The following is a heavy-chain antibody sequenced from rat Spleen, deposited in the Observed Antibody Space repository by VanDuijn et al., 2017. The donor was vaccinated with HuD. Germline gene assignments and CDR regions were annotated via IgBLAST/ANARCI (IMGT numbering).Heavy chain of an antibody. J-gene: IGHJ2*01. Sequence: EVQLVESGGGLVQPGRSLKLSCAASGFTFSDYYMAWVRQAPTKGLEWVASISPSGTGTYYRDSVKGRFTVSRDNAKSTLYLQMDSLKSEDTATYYCSNNWELYYWGQGVMVTVSS. V-gene: IGHV5-25*01. D-gene: IGHD5-1*01. CDR1: GFTFSDYY. CDR2: ISPSGTGT. CDR3: SNNWELYY.